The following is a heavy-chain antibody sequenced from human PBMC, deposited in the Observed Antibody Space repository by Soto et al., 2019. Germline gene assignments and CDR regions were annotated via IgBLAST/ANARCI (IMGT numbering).Heavy chain of an antibody. CDR1: GASIYSSY. CDR2: VYNSGHT. D-gene: IGHD3-22*01. J-gene: IGHJ4*02. CDR3: ARLNYFDSTGNIDY. Sequence: PSETLSLTCSVSGASIYSSYWSWIRQPPGKGLEWIGYVYNSGHTNYNPSLKSRVTISVDTSKKQFSLRLNSVTAADTAMYYCARLNYFDSTGNIDYWGQGTLVTVSS. V-gene: IGHV4-59*01.